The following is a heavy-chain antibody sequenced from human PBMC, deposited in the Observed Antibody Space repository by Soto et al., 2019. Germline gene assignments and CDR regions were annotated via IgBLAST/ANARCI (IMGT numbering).Heavy chain of an antibody. V-gene: IGHV1-69*13. CDR1: GGTFSSYT. J-gene: IGHJ6*02. CDR2: IIPIFGTA. D-gene: IGHD2-2*01. Sequence: GASVKVSCKASGGTFSSYTISWVRQAPGQGLEWMGGIIPIFGTANYAQKFQGRVTITADESTSTAYMELSSLRSEDTAVYYCAGEDCSSTSCQKSYYYYYGMDVWGQGTTVTVSS. CDR3: AGEDCSSTSCQKSYYYYYGMDV.